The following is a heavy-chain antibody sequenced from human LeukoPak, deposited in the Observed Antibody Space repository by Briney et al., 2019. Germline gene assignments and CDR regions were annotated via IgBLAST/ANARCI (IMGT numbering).Heavy chain of an antibody. CDR3: AKDGGDGSGSYPEY. J-gene: IGHJ4*02. CDR2: ISYDGSNK. CDR1: GFTFSSYG. V-gene: IGHV3-30*18. Sequence: PGRSLRLSCAASGFTFSSYGMHWVRQAPGKGLEWVAVISYDGSNKYYADSVKGRFTISRDNSKNTLYLQMNSLRAEDTAVYYCAKDGGDGSGSYPEYWGQGTLVTVSS. D-gene: IGHD3-10*01.